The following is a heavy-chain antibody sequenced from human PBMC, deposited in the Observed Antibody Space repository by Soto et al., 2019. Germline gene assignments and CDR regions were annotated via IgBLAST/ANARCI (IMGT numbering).Heavy chain of an antibody. CDR3: ARAESITIFGVVAAPEYFQH. CDR2: INHSGST. CDR1: GGSFSGYY. J-gene: IGHJ1*01. Sequence: SETLSLTCAVYGGSFSGYYWSWIRQPPGKGLEWIGEINHSGSTNYNPSLKSRVTISVDTSKNQFSLKLSSVTAADTAVYYCARAESITIFGVVAAPEYFQHWGQGTLVTVSS. D-gene: IGHD3-3*01. V-gene: IGHV4-34*01.